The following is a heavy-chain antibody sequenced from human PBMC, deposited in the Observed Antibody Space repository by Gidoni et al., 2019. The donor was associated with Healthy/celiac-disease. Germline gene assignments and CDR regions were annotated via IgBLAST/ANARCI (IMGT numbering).Heavy chain of an antibody. CDR3: ARHRLYGDYLDY. D-gene: IGHD4-17*01. CDR2: IYYSGST. CDR1: GGSISSSSYY. J-gene: IGHJ4*02. V-gene: IGHV4-39*01. Sequence: QLHLQEPGPGLVKPSETLSLTCTVSGGSISSSSYYWGWIRQPPGKGLEWIGCIYYSGSTYYNPYLKSRVTISVDTSKNQFSLKLSSVTAADTAVYYCARHRLYGDYLDYWGQGTLVTVSS.